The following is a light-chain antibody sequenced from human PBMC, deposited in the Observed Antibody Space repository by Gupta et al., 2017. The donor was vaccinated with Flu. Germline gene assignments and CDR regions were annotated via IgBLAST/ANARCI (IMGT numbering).Light chain of an antibody. J-gene: IGKJ3*01. V-gene: IGKV3-11*01. Sequence: EIVLTQSPATLSLSPGERATLSCRASQSVSSYLAWYQQKPGQAPRLLIYDASNRATGIPARFSGSGYGTDFTLTSSSREPEDCAVYYCQQRSDRFTFGHGTKVDIK. CDR1: QSVSSY. CDR3: QQRSDRFT. CDR2: DAS.